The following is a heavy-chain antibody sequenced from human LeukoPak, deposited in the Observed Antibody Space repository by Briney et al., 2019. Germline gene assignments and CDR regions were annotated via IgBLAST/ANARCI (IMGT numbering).Heavy chain of an antibody. CDR2: INSDGSST. V-gene: IGHV3-74*01. CDR3: ARGHNWFDP. Sequence: GGSLRLSCAASGFTFSSYWMYWVRQAPGKGLVWVSRINSDGSSTSYADSVKGRFTISRDNSKNTLYPQMNSLRAEDTAVYYCARGHNWFDPWGQGTLVTVSS. CDR1: GFTFSSYW. J-gene: IGHJ5*02.